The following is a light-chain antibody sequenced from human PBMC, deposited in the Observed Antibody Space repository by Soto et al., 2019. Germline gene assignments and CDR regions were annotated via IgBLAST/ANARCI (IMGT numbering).Light chain of an antibody. V-gene: IGKV3-15*01. Sequence: EIVRTQSPATLSVSPGERATLSCRASQSVSSNLAWYQQKPGQAPRLLIYGASTRATGIPARFSGSWSGTEFTLTISSMQSEDFAVYYCQQYNNWPYTFGQGTKLELK. J-gene: IGKJ2*01. CDR3: QQYNNWPYT. CDR1: QSVSSN. CDR2: GAS.